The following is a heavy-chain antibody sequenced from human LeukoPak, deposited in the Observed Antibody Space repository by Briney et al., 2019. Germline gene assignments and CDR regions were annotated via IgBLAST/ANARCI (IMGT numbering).Heavy chain of an antibody. J-gene: IGHJ5*02. D-gene: IGHD1-26*01. CDR3: ASSLGGPNWFDP. Sequence: ASVKLSCKASGGTFTSYAISWVRQAPGQGLEWMGGIIPIFGTANYAQKFQGRVTITADESTSTAYMELSSLRSEDTAVYYCASSLGGPNWFDPWGQGTLVTVSS. CDR2: IIPIFGTA. CDR1: GGTFTSYA. V-gene: IGHV1-69*13.